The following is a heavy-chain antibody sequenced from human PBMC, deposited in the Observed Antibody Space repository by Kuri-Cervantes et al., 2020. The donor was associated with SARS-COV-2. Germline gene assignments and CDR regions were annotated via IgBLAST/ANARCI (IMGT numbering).Heavy chain of an antibody. CDR1: GFTFSSYS. V-gene: IGHV3-21*01. CDR3: ARDHAGSGDCLDY. CDR2: ISSSSSYI. D-gene: IGHD2-21*02. Sequence: GGSLRLSCAASGFTFSSYSMNWVRQAPGKGLEWVSSISSSSSYIYYADSVKGRFTISRDSAKNSLYLQMNSLRAEDTAVYYCARDHAGSGDCLDYWGQGTLVTVSS. J-gene: IGHJ4*02.